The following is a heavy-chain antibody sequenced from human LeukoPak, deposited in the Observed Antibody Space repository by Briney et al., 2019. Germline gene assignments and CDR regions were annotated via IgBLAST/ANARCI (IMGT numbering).Heavy chain of an antibody. Sequence: GGCLRLSCAASALSFGSYGMRSVRQPPGKGLGWVTYIQYDRSNEQYAHSVKGRFLIFRDNSNNILYLQMNSLRTEDTAVYYCARLIAAAGHRDAFDIWGQGTMVTVSS. CDR1: ALSFGSYG. D-gene: IGHD6-13*01. CDR3: ARLIAAAGHRDAFDI. V-gene: IGHV3-30*02. CDR2: IQYDRSNE. J-gene: IGHJ3*02.